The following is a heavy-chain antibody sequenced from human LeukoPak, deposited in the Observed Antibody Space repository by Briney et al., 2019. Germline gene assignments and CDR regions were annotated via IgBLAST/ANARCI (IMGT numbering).Heavy chain of an antibody. J-gene: IGHJ4*02. Sequence: QSGGSLRFSCAASGFAVKSSYMNWVRQAPGKGLEWVSVLYAGGESYYADSVLGRFTISRDNSNNTVFLEMNSLTADDTAVYFCARDSAGNQYSSGNFDLWGQGTLVTVSS. CDR3: ARDSAGNQYSSGNFDL. CDR2: LYAGGES. CDR1: GFAVKSSY. D-gene: IGHD3-10*01. V-gene: IGHV3-53*01.